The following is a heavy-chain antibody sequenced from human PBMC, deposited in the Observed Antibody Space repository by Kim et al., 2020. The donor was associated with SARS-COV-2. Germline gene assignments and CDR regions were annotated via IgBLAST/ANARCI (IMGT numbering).Heavy chain of an antibody. J-gene: IGHJ3*02. CDR2: IYYSGST. CDR1: GGSISSSSYY. Sequence: SETLSLTCTVSGGSISSSSYYWGWIRQPPGKGLEWIGSIYYSGSTYYNPSLKSRVTISVDTSKNQFSLKLSSVTAADTAVYYCARRVEVWFGELFGIDAFDIWGQGTMVTVSS. V-gene: IGHV4-39*01. CDR3: ARRVEVWFGELFGIDAFDI. D-gene: IGHD3-10*01.